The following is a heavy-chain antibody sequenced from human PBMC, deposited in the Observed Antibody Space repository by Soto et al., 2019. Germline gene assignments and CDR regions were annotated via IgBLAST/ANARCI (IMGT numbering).Heavy chain of an antibody. CDR3: AQDRVSYFDV. D-gene: IGHD3-10*01. CDR2: ISYDGSNK. V-gene: IGHV3-30-3*02. Sequence: HPGGSLRLSCAASGFTFSSYAMHWVRQAPGKGLEWVAVISYDGSNKYYAGSVKGRFTISRDNSKNTLYLQMNSLRAEDTAVYYCAQDRVSYFDVWGQGTLVTVSS. J-gene: IGHJ4*02. CDR1: GFTFSSYA.